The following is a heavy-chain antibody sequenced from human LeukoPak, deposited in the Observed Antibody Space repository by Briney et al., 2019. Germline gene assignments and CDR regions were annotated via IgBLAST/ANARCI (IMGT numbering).Heavy chain of an antibody. V-gene: IGHV3-33*01. Sequence: PGRSLRLSCAASGFTFSSYGMHWVRQAPGKGLEWVAVIWYDGSNKYYADSVKGRFTISRDNSKNTLYLQMNSLRAEDTAVYYCARDSNYDFWSGYYDPWYYFDYWDQGTLVTVSS. CDR3: ARDSNYDFWSGYYDPWYYFDY. J-gene: IGHJ4*02. CDR1: GFTFSSYG. CDR2: IWYDGSNK. D-gene: IGHD3-3*01.